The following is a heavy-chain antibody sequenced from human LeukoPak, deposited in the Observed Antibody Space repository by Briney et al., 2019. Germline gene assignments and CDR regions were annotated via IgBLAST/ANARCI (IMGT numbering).Heavy chain of an antibody. J-gene: IGHJ4*02. CDR3: ARELDYGNY. Sequence: GESLKISCKASGYSFTSYWIGWVRQMPGKGLEYMGMVNPADSETRYSPSFLGQVTISADKSISTAFLQWSSLEASDTAMYYCARELDYGNYWGQGTLVTVSS. D-gene: IGHD4-17*01. V-gene: IGHV5-51*01. CDR2: VNPADSET. CDR1: GYSFTSYW.